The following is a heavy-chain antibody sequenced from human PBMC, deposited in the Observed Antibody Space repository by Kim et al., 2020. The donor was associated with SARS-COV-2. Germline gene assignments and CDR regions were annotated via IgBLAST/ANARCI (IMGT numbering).Heavy chain of an antibody. V-gene: IGHV1-46*01. J-gene: IGHJ4*02. CDR2: INPSGGST. Sequence: ASVKVSCKASGYTFTSYYMHWVRQAPGQGLEWMGIINPSGGSTSYAQKFQGRVTMTRDTSTSTVYMELSSLRSEDTAVYYCARDPYYYDSSGYYFDYWGQGTLVTVSS. CDR1: GYTFTSYY. D-gene: IGHD3-22*01. CDR3: ARDPYYYDSSGYYFDY.